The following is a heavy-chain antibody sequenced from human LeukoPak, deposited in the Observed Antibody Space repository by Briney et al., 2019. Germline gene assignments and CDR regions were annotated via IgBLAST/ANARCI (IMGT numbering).Heavy chain of an antibody. J-gene: IGHJ4*02. V-gene: IGHV3-30*02. Sequence: GGSLRLSCAASGFTFSSYGMHWVRQAPGKGLEWVAFIRYDGSNKYYADSVKGRFTISRDNAKNSLYLQMNSLRAEDTALYYCARETYYYDSSGYYIIDYWGQGTLVTVSS. D-gene: IGHD3-22*01. CDR2: IRYDGSNK. CDR3: ARETYYYDSSGYYIIDY. CDR1: GFTFSSYG.